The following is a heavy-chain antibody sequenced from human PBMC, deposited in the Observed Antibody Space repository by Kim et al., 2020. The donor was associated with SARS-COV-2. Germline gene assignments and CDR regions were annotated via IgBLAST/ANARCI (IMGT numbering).Heavy chain of an antibody. V-gene: IGHV3-64D*09. J-gene: IGHJ4*02. Sequence: GGSLRLSCSASGFTFSSYAMHWVRQAPGKGLEYVSAISSNGGSTYYADSVKVRFTISRDNSKNTLYLQMSSLRAEDTAVYYCVKTREVRGVIATPFFDYWGQGILVTVSS. D-gene: IGHD3-10*01. CDR2: ISSNGGST. CDR3: VKTREVRGVIATPFFDY. CDR1: GFTFSSYA.